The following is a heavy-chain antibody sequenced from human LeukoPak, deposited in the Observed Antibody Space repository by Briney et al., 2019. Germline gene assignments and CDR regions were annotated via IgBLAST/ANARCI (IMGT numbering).Heavy chain of an antibody. V-gene: IGHV3-23*01. CDR2: ISGSGGST. CDR3: AKPPLDYSNGDYIFDY. Sequence: PSGGSLRLSCAASGFTFSSYAMSWVRQASGKGLEWVSAISGSGGSTYYADSVKGRFTISRDNSKNTLYLQMNSLRAEDTAVYYCAKPPLDYSNGDYIFDYWGQGTLVTVSS. J-gene: IGHJ4*02. CDR1: GFTFSSYA. D-gene: IGHD4-11*01.